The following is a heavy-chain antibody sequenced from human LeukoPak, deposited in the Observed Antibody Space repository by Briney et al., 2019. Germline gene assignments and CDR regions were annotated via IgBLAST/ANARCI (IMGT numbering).Heavy chain of an antibody. CDR2: ISWSSGNI. D-gene: IGHD2-15*01. Sequence: GRSLRLSCAASGFTFDDYAMHWVRHAPGKGLEWVSGISWSSGNIGYADSVKGRFTISRDNAKNSLYLEMNSLRTEDTALYFCARDGWRRVLYYGMDVWGQGTTVAVSS. V-gene: IGHV3-9*01. J-gene: IGHJ6*02. CDR1: GFTFDDYA. CDR3: ARDGWRRVLYYGMDV.